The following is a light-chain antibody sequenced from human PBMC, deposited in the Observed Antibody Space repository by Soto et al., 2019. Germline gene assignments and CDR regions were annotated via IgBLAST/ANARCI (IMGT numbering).Light chain of an antibody. Sequence: DIQMTQSPSSLSASVGDRVTITCRASQGISNYIAWYQQKPGKAPKLLISAASTLQSGVPSRFGGSGSGTDFTLTISSLQPEGVATYSCQKYNSVPLFGPGTKVDIK. CDR3: QKYNSVPL. J-gene: IGKJ3*01. CDR1: QGISNY. CDR2: AAS. V-gene: IGKV1-27*01.